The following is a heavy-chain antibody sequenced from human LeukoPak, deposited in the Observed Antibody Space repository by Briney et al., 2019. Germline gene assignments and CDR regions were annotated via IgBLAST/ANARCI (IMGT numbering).Heavy chain of an antibody. CDR1: GYTFTSYG. V-gene: IGHV1-8*02. CDR2: MNPNSGNT. Sequence: ASVKVSCKASGYTFTSYGISWVRQAPGQGLEWMGWMNPNSGNTGYAQKFQGRVTMTRDTSISTAYMELRSLRSEDTAVYYCVRDGEGVAISVNYWFDPWGQGTLVTVSS. CDR3: VRDGEGVAISVNYWFDP. D-gene: IGHD3-10*01. J-gene: IGHJ5*02.